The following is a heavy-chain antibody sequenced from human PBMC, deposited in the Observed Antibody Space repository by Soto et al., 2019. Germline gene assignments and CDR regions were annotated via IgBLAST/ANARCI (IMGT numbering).Heavy chain of an antibody. Sequence: ASVKVSCKASGYTFTGYYMHWVRQAPGQGLEWMGWINPNSGGTNYAQKFQGRVTMTRDTSISTAYMELSRLRTDDTAVYYCARVRGYTIFGVVPYGMDVWGQGTTVTVS. V-gene: IGHV1-2*02. J-gene: IGHJ6*02. D-gene: IGHD3-3*01. CDR3: ARVRGYTIFGVVPYGMDV. CDR1: GYTFTGYY. CDR2: INPNSGGT.